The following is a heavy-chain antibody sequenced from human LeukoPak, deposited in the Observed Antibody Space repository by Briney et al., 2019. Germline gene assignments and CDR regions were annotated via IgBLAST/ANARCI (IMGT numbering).Heavy chain of an antibody. CDR2: IYYSGST. CDR3: ASPGGGPTDY. D-gene: IGHD3-16*01. V-gene: IGHV4-39*01. CDR1: GSSISSGGYY. J-gene: IGHJ4*02. Sequence: SETLSLTCTVSGSSISSGGYYWGWIRQPPGNGLEWIGSIYYSGSTYYTPSLKSRVTISVDTSNNPFSLKLSSVTAADTAVYYCASPGGGPTDYWGQGTLVTVSS.